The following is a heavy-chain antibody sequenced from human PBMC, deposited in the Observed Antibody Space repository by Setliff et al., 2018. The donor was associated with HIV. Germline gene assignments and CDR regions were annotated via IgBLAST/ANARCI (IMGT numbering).Heavy chain of an antibody. CDR3: ARDPWLLGASAGGDNWLDP. Sequence: TLSLTCSVSPYSISSGYYWGWLRQPPGKGLEWIGCLYYGGNTYYNPSLKSRVAMSIDTSKNEVSLRLKSVTAADTAIYYCARDPWLLGASAGGDNWLDPWGQGTLVTVSS. CDR1: PYSISSGYY. V-gene: IGHV4-38-2*02. D-gene: IGHD1-26*01. J-gene: IGHJ5*02. CDR2: LYYGGNT.